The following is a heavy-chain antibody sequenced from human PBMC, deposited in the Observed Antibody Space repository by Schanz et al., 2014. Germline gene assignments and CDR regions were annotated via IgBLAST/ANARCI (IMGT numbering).Heavy chain of an antibody. V-gene: IGHV3-11*01. CDR3: AKDQGSYGSGSYSYFDY. CDR1: GFTFSDYY. CDR2: ISDSGDST. D-gene: IGHD3-10*01. J-gene: IGHJ4*02. Sequence: VQLLESGGGLVQPGESLRLSCAASGFTFSDYYMTWIRQAPGKGLEWVSDISDSGDSTHYADSVKGRFTISRDNAKNSLFLQMNSLSAEDTAVYYCAKDQGSYGSGSYSYFDYWGQGTLATGSS.